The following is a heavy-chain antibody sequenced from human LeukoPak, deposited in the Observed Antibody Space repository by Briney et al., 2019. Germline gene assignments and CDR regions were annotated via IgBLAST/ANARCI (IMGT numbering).Heavy chain of an antibody. J-gene: IGHJ6*02. CDR1: GFTFSSYA. CDR3: ARDLGLTPGYGMDV. V-gene: IGHV3-23*01. CDR2: ISGSGSDT. Sequence: PGGSLRLSCAASGFTFSSYAVSWVRQAPGKGLEWVSVISGSGSDTYYADSVKGRFTISRDNSKNTLYLQMNSLRAEDTAVYYCARDLGLTPGYGMDVWGQGTTVTVSS.